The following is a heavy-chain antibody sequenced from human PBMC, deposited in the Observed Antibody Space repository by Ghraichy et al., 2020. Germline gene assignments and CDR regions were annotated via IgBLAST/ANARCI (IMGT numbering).Heavy chain of an antibody. Sequence: GESLNISCTASGFSFSSYGMCWVRQAPGKGLEWVAFIRYDGSYKYYADSVKGRFTISRDNSMNTVYLQMNSLTADDTAIYYCAKDSHWGTYYYYMDVWGKGTTVTVSS. CDR1: GFSFSSYG. V-gene: IGHV3-30*02. CDR2: IRYDGSYK. CDR3: AKDSHWGTYYYYMDV. J-gene: IGHJ6*03. D-gene: IGHD7-27*01.